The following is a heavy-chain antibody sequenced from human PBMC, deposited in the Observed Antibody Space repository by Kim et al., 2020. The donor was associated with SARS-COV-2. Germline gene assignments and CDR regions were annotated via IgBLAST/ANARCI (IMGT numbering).Heavy chain of an antibody. CDR1: GGSISSSSYY. D-gene: IGHD3-9*01. V-gene: IGHV4-39*07. Sequence: SETLSLTCTVSGGSISSSSYYWGWIRQPPGNGLEWIGSIYYSGSTYYNPSLKSRFTISVVTSKNQFSLKLSSLTAADTAVYYCARALRDYDILTGYYSTDAFDIWGQVTMVTVSS. CDR3: ARALRDYDILTGYYSTDAFDI. CDR2: IYYSGST. J-gene: IGHJ3*02.